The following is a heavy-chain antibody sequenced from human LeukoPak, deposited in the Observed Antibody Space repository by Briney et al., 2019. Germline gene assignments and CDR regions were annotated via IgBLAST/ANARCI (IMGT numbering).Heavy chain of an antibody. J-gene: IGHJ4*02. CDR1: GGSISSYY. V-gene: IGHV4-34*01. CDR3: ARRRTNWDLHYFDY. Sequence: SETLSLTCTVSGGSISSYYWSWIRQPPGKGLEWIGEINHSGSTNYNPSLKSRVTISVDTSKNQFSLKLSSVTAADTAVYYCARRRTNWDLHYFDYWGQGTLVTVSS. CDR2: INHSGST. D-gene: IGHD7-27*01.